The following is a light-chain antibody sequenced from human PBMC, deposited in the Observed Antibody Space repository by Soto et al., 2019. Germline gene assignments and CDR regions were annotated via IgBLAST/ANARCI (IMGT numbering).Light chain of an antibody. CDR3: QRYGSSSRT. J-gene: IGKJ1*01. CDR1: KSLSRSY. CDR2: GAS. V-gene: IGKV3-20*01. Sequence: EIVLTQSPDTLSLSQGESATLSCRASKSLSRSYIAWYQQKPGQAPRLLIYGASSRATGISDRFSGSGSGTDFTLTISSLEPEDFAVYYCQRYGSSSRTFGQGTKVDIK.